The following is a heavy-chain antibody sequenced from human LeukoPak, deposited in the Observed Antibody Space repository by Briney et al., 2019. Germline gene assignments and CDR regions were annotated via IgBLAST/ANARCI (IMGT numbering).Heavy chain of an antibody. J-gene: IGHJ4*02. CDR3: AKGEYYYDSSGYYFDY. Sequence: GGSLRLSCAASGFTFSSYAMSWVRQAPGKGLEWVSAISGSGGSTYYADSVKGRFTISRGNSKNTLYLQMNSLRAEDTAVYYCAKGEYYYDSSGYYFDYWGQGTLVTVSS. D-gene: IGHD3-22*01. CDR1: GFTFSSYA. V-gene: IGHV3-23*01. CDR2: ISGSGGST.